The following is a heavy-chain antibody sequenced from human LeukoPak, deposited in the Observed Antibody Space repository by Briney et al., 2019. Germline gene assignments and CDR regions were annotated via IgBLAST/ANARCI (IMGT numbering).Heavy chain of an antibody. Sequence: SETLSLTCTVSGVSISSYYWSWIRQPPGKGLEWIGYIYYSGSTNYNPSLKSRVTISVDTSKNQFSLKLSSVTAADTAVYYCARAFSYYYMDVWGKGTTVTVSS. V-gene: IGHV4-59*01. CDR3: ARAFSYYYMDV. CDR2: IYYSGST. J-gene: IGHJ6*03. CDR1: GVSISSYY.